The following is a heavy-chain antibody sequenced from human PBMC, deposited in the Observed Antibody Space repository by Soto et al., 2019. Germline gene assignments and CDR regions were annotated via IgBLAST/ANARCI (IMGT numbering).Heavy chain of an antibody. J-gene: IGHJ3*02. CDR2: INSDGSST. D-gene: IGHD3-16*01. CDR1: GFTFSSYW. Sequence: EVQLVESGGGLVQPGGSLRLSCAASGFTFSSYWMHWVRQAPGKGLVWVSRINSDGSSTSYADSVKGRFTISRDNAKNTLYLQMNSLRAEDTAVYYGARGGMTRGGDTFDIWGQGTMVTVSS. CDR3: ARGGMTRGGDTFDI. V-gene: IGHV3-74*01.